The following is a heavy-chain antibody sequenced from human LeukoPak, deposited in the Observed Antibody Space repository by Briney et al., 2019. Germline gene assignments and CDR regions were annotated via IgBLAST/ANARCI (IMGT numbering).Heavy chain of an antibody. V-gene: IGHV4-39*01. D-gene: IGHD6-13*01. J-gene: IGHJ3*02. Sequence: PSETLSLACAASGGSISTTSYYWGWIRQPPGKGLEWIGSIYYTGITFYNASLKTRVTISVDTSKNQFSLELSSVTAADTALYYCARHSSRDAFDIWGQGTMVTVSS. CDR1: GGSISTTSYY. CDR2: IYYTGIT. CDR3: ARHSSRDAFDI.